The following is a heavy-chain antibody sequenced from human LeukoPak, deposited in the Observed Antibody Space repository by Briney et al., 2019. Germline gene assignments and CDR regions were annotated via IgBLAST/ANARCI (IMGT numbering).Heavy chain of an antibody. CDR2: IRYDGSNK. D-gene: IGHD5-12*01. Sequence: PGGSLRLSCAASGFTFSSYGMHWVRQAPGKGLEWVAFIRYDGSNKYYADSVKGRFTISRDNAKNSLYLQMNSLRAEDTAVYYCARAEVATMSRYYYYYYMDVWGKGTTVTVSS. J-gene: IGHJ6*03. CDR3: ARAEVATMSRYYYYYYMDV. CDR1: GFTFSSYG. V-gene: IGHV3-30*02.